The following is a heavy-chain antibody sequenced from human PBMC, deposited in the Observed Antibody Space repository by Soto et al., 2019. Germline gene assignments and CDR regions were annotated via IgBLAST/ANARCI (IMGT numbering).Heavy chain of an antibody. CDR1: AGTFGNSA. V-gene: IGHV1-69*12. CDR3: AQHNDRVPFCGKYYYAMDV. CDR2: IIPIFTTP. J-gene: IGHJ6*02. Sequence: QVQLVQSGAEVKKPGSSVTVSCTASAGTFGNSAISWVRQAPGQGREWMGGIIPIFTTPDYAQKFQGRVTTTADETTRKVCLEVSRLGSEHTAVYYCAQHNDRVPFCGKYYYAMDVWGLGTTVTVAS. D-gene: IGHD3-3*01.